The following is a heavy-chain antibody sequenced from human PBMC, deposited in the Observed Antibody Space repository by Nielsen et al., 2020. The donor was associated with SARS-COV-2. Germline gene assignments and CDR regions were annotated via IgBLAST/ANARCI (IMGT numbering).Heavy chain of an antibody. CDR2: ISSSGSTI. CDR1: GFTFSDYY. D-gene: IGHD6-13*01. J-gene: IGHJ4*02. CDR3: AKGMSSSWYVLDY. V-gene: IGHV3-11*04. Sequence: GESLKISCAASGFTFSDYYMSWIRQAPGKGLEWVSYISSSGSTIYYADSVKGRFTISRDNSKNTLYLQMNSLRAEDTAVYYCAKGMSSSWYVLDYWGQGALVTVSS.